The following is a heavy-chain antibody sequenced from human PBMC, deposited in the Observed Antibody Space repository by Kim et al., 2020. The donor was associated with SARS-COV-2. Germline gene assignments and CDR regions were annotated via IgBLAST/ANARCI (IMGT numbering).Heavy chain of an antibody. CDR3: ARQRASMTTVDY. J-gene: IGHJ4*02. CDR1: GGSISSYY. V-gene: IGHV4-59*08. Sequence: SETLSLTCTVSGGSISSYYWSWIRQPPGKGLEWIGYIYYSGSTNYNPSLKSRVTISVDTSKNQFSLKLSSVTAADTAVYYCARQRASMTTVDYWGQGTLV. D-gene: IGHD4-17*01. CDR2: IYYSGST.